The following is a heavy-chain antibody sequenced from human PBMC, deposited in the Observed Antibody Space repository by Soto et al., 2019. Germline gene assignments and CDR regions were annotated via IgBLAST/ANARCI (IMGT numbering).Heavy chain of an antibody. Sequence: PSETLSLTCTVSGGSISSYYWSWIRQPPGKGLEWIGYIYYSGSTNYNPSLKSRVTISVDTSKNQFSLKLSSVTAADTAVYYCARGIAAAGFFFDPWGQGTLVTVSS. V-gene: IGHV4-59*01. J-gene: IGHJ5*02. CDR1: GGSISSYY. CDR2: IYYSGST. CDR3: ARGIAAAGFFFDP. D-gene: IGHD6-13*01.